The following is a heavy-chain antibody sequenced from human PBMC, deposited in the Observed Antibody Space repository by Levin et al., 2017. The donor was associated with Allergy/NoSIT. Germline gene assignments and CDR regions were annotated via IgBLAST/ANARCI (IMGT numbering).Heavy chain of an antibody. CDR3: ARDVLVAGIAAVLNYFDY. J-gene: IGHJ4*02. CDR1: GFTFSSYS. CDR2: ISSSSSYI. D-gene: IGHD6-13*01. V-gene: IGHV3-21*01. Sequence: KRGESLKISCAASGFTFSSYSMNWVRQAPGKGLEWVSSISSSSSYIYYADSVKGRFTISRDNAKNSLYLQMNSLRAEDTAVYYCARDVLVAGIAAVLNYFDYWGQGTLVTVSS.